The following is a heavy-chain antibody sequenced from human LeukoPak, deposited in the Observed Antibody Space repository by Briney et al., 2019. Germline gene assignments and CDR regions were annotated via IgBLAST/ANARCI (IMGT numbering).Heavy chain of an antibody. CDR3: AREYCSGGSCYTRLYYYYYYGMDI. CDR1: GFTFSSYG. V-gene: IGHV3-33*01. J-gene: IGHJ6*02. D-gene: IGHD2-15*01. Sequence: GGSLRLSCAASGFTFSSYGMHWVRQAPGKGLEWVAVIWYDGSNKYYADSVKGRFTISRDNSKNTLYLQMNSLRAEDTAVYYCAREYCSGGSCYTRLYYYYYYGMDIWGQGTTVTVSS. CDR2: IWYDGSNK.